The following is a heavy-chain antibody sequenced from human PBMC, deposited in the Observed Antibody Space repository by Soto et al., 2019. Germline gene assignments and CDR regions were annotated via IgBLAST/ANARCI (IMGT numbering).Heavy chain of an antibody. Sequence: QVQLVQSGAEVKKPGSSVKVSCKASGGTFSTSAISWVRQDPGQGLEWVGGIMPVFATPDYAQKFQGRVTITADESTTTAYLELTSLRTDDTAVYYCARDKDRQQLGGNYYYILDVWGQGTAITVSS. CDR1: GGTFSTSA. CDR2: IMPVFATP. D-gene: IGHD3-3*02. CDR3: ARDKDRQQLGGNYYYILDV. V-gene: IGHV1-69*12. J-gene: IGHJ6*02.